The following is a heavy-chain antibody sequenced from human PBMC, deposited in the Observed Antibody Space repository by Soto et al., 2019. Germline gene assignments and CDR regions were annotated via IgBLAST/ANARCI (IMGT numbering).Heavy chain of an antibody. CDR1: GGTFSSYA. J-gene: IGHJ6*02. D-gene: IGHD3-22*01. Sequence: ASVKVSCKASGGTFSSYAISWVRQAPGQGLEWMGGIIPIFGTANYAQKFQGRVTITADESTSTAYMELSSLGSEDTAVYYCARSAGYSSGYSVFRPYYYYGMDVWGQGTTVTVSS. CDR2: IIPIFGTA. V-gene: IGHV1-69*13. CDR3: ARSAGYSSGYSVFRPYYYYGMDV.